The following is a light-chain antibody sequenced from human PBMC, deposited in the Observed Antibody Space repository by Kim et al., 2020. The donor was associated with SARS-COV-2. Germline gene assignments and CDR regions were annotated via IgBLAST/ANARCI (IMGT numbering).Light chain of an antibody. Sequence: AAVGDRVTMPCRASQGISNYLAWYQQTPGKAPKLLIYGASALYSGVPSRFSGSGSGTDFTLTISSLQPEDVGNYYCQNYNSAPLTFGGGTKVDIK. V-gene: IGKV1-27*01. J-gene: IGKJ4*01. CDR1: QGISNY. CDR2: GAS. CDR3: QNYNSAPLT.